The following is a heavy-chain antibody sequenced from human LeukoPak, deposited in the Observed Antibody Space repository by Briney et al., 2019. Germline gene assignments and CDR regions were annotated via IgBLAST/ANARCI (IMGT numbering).Heavy chain of an antibody. CDR3: ARDYYGSGSYYWMTNWFDP. V-gene: IGHV1-18*01. Sequence: GASVKVSCKASGYTFTSYGISWVRQAPGQGLEWMGWISAYNGNTNYAQKLQGRVTMTTDTSTGTAYMELRSLRSDDTAVYYCARDYYGSGSYYWMTNWFDPWGQGTLVTVSS. D-gene: IGHD3-10*01. CDR1: GYTFTSYG. J-gene: IGHJ5*02. CDR2: ISAYNGNT.